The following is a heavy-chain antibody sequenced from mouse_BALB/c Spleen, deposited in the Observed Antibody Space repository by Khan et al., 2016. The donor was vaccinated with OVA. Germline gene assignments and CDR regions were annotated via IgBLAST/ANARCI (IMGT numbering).Heavy chain of an antibody. CDR3: ASEEALYYFDY. D-gene: IGHD3-2*02. CDR1: GYIFTSYW. J-gene: IGHJ2*01. Sequence: QVQLQQSGAELVRPGASVKLSCKTSGYIFTSYWIHWVKQRSGQGLEWIARIYPGTDNTYYSEKLKDKATLTADKSSSTAYMQLRSLKSEDSAVYFCASEEALYYFDYWGQGTTLTVSS. V-gene: IGHV1S132*01. CDR2: IYPGTDNT.